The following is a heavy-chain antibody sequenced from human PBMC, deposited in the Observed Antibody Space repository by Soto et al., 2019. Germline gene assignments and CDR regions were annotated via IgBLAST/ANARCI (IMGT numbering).Heavy chain of an antibody. CDR1: GGTFSSYA. CDR3: AAEGFVVVPAAYHWFDP. V-gene: IGHV1-69*01. J-gene: IGHJ5*02. D-gene: IGHD2-2*01. Sequence: QVQLVQSGAEVKKPGSSVKVSCKASGGTFSSYAISWVRQAPGQGLEWMGGIIPIFGTANYAQKFQGRVTMTAEESTRTAYMEVSSRMTDDKAVYYCAAEGFVVVPAAYHWFDPWGQGTLVTVSS. CDR2: IIPIFGTA.